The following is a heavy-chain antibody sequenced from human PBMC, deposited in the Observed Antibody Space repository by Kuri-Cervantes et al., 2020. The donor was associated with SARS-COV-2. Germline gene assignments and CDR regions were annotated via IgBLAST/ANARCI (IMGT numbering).Heavy chain of an antibody. D-gene: IGHD6-13*01. J-gene: IGHJ4*02. CDR3: AREGIAARTLDY. CDR1: GGSISSYY. V-gene: IGHV4-59*08. CDR2: IYYSGST. Sequence: ESLKISCTVSGGSISSYYWSWIRQPPGKGLEWIGYIYYSGSTYYNPSLKSRVTISVDTSKNQFSLKLSSVTAADTAVYYCAREGIAARTLDYWGQGTLVTVSS.